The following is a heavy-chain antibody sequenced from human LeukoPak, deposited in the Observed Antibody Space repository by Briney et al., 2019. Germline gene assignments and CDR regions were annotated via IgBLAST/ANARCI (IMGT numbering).Heavy chain of an antibody. Sequence: ASVKVSCKASGYTFTSYDINWVRQATGQRLEWMGWMNPNSGNTGYAQKFQGRVTMTRNTSISTAYMELSSLRSEDTAVYYCARSRDYDSSGDFDYWGQGTLVTVSS. CDR3: ARSRDYDSSGDFDY. J-gene: IGHJ4*02. CDR1: GYTFTSYD. CDR2: MNPNSGNT. V-gene: IGHV1-8*01. D-gene: IGHD3-22*01.